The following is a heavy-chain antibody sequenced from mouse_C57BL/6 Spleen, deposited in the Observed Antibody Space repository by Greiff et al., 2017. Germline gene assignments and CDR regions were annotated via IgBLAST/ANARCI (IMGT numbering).Heavy chain of an antibody. V-gene: IGHV5-17*01. CDR3: ARDSSGTGY. J-gene: IGHJ2*01. CDR2: ISRGSSTI. D-gene: IGHD3-2*02. Sequence: EVKLVESGGGLVKPGGSLKLSCAASGFTFSDYGMHWVRQAPEKGLEWVSYISRGSSTIYYADTVKGRFTISRDNAKNTLFLQMTSLRSEDTAMYYCARDSSGTGYWGQGTTLTVSS. CDR1: GFTFSDYG.